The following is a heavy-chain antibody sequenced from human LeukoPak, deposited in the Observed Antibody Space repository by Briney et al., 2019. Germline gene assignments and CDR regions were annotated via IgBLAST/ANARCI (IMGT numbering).Heavy chain of an antibody. J-gene: IGHJ4*02. CDR3: ARYDFVTGSLFY. D-gene: IGHD3-9*01. V-gene: IGHV3-48*01. CDR2: ISSSSRTI. Sequence: GGSLRLSCAASGFTFSDYSMNWVRQAPGKGLEWLSYISSSSRTIYYADSVRGRFTVSRDNAKDSLYLQLNSLTAADTAVYYCARYDFVTGSLFYWGQGTLITVSS. CDR1: GFTFSDYS.